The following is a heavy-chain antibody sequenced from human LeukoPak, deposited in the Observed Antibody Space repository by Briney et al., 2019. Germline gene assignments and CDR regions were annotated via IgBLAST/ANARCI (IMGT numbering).Heavy chain of an antibody. CDR2: INPNSGGT. CDR1: GYTFTGYY. D-gene: IGHD6-13*01. J-gene: IGHJ5*02. V-gene: IGHV1-2*02. CDR3: ATGGYCSSRWEFDP. Sequence: ASVKVSCMPSGYTFTGYYMLWVRQAPGQGLEWMGWINPNSGGTNYAQKFQGRVTMTRDTSISTAYMELSRLRSDDTAVYYCATGGYCSSRWEFDPWGQGTLVTVSS.